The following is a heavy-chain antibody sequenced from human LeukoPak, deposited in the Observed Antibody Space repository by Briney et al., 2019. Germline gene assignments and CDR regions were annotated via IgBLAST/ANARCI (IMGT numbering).Heavy chain of an antibody. Sequence: PGGSLRPSCAASGFTFSSYSMNWVRQAPGKGLEWVSSITSSSTIYYAESVKGRFTISRDNAKNSLYLQMNSLRDEDTAVYFCAGAHTIFWEFDAFDIWGRGTMVTVSS. V-gene: IGHV3-69-1*01. CDR1: GFTFSSYS. D-gene: IGHD3-3*01. CDR3: AGAHTIFWEFDAFDI. J-gene: IGHJ3*02. CDR2: ITSSSTI.